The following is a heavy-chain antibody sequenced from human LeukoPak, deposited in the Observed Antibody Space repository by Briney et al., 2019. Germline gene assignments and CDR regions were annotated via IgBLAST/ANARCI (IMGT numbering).Heavy chain of an antibody. Sequence: SETLSLTCTVSGGSISSYYWSWIRQPPGKGLEWIGYIYYSGSTNYNPSLKSRVTMSVDTSKNQFSLKLSSVTAADTAVYYCARGVWDIVAVAGTLDYYYGMDVWGQGTTVTVSS. CDR1: GGSISSYY. J-gene: IGHJ6*02. CDR3: ARGVWDIVAVAGTLDYYYGMDV. CDR2: IYYSGST. D-gene: IGHD6-19*01. V-gene: IGHV4-59*12.